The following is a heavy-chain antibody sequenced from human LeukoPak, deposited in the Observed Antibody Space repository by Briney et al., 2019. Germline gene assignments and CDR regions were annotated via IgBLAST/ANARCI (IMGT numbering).Heavy chain of an antibody. Sequence: GGSLRLSCATSGFTFKSYAMIWVRQAPERGLQWLSGISGSGTYYADFAKGRFTISRDNSKNTLYLQMNSLRAEDTATYYCARDPNGDYIGAFDMWGQGTMVTVS. CDR1: GFTFKSYA. CDR3: ARDPNGDYIGAFDM. V-gene: IGHV3-23*01. CDR2: ISGSGT. J-gene: IGHJ3*02. D-gene: IGHD4-17*01.